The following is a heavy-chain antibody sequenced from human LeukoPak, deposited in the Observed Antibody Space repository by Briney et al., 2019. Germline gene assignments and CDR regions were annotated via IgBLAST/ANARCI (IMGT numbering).Heavy chain of an antibody. CDR2: INTNTGNP. CDR3: AACSWANPNYYYYYMDV. CDR1: GYTFTSYA. V-gene: IGHV7-4-1*02. J-gene: IGHJ6*03. Sequence: ASVKVSCKASGYTFTSYAMNWVRQAPGQGLEWMGWINTNTGNPTYAQGFTGRFVFSLDTSVSTAYLQISSLKAEDTAVYYCAACSWANPNYYYYYMDVWGKGTTVTVSS. D-gene: IGHD6-13*01.